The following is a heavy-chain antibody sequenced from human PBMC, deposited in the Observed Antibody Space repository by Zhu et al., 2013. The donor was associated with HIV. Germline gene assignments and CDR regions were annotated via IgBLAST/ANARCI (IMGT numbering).Heavy chain of an antibody. D-gene: IGHD6-13*01. Sequence: QVQLVQSGAEVKKPGASVKVSCKASGYMFTSYGITWVRQAPGQGLEWMGWISAYNGNTNYAQKLQDRVTMTTDTSTNTAYMELRSLRSDDTAVYYCVREVAAAGFGGFDPWGQGTLVTVSS. V-gene: IGHV1-18*01. CDR2: ISAYNGNT. CDR3: VREVAAAGFGGFDP. CDR1: GYMFTSYG. J-gene: IGHJ5*02.